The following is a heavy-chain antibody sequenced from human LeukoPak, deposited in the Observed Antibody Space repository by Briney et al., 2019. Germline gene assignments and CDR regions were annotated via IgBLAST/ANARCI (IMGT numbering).Heavy chain of an antibody. CDR2: IYNSGST. CDR1: GGSISSYY. J-gene: IGHJ4*02. V-gene: IGHV4-59*01. Sequence: SETLSLTCTVSGGSISSYYWSWIRQPPGKGLEWIGYIYNSGSTNYNPSLKSRVTMSVDTSKNQFSLKLTSVTAADTAVYYCARGSGGWTHFDSRGQGTLVSVSS. D-gene: IGHD6-19*01. CDR3: ARGSGGWTHFDS.